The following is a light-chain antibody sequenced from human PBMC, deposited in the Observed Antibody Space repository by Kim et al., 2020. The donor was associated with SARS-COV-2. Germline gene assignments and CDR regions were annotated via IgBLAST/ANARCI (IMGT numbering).Light chain of an antibody. Sequence: LSPGESATLSCKASQSVSSSYAAWYQQPRRPPPRLLNYGASSGTSGLPRCFSGGASATDFPLTISRLDSEYAVVYYCQQYGSSPYTFGQGTKLEI. V-gene: IGKV3-20*01. J-gene: IGKJ2*01. CDR2: GAS. CDR1: QSVSSSY. CDR3: QQYGSSPYT.